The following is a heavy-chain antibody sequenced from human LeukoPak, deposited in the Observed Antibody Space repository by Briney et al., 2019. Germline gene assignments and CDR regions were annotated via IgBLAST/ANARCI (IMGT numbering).Heavy chain of an antibody. J-gene: IGHJ5*02. Sequence: ASVKVSCKASGYTFTGYYMHWVRQAPGQGLEWMGWINPNSGGTNYAQKFQGRVTMTRDTSISTAYMELSRLRPDDTAVYYCARAGYCSSTSCYSWFDPWGQGTLVTVSS. V-gene: IGHV1-2*02. CDR3: ARAGYCSSTSCYSWFDP. D-gene: IGHD2-2*02. CDR2: INPNSGGT. CDR1: GYTFTGYY.